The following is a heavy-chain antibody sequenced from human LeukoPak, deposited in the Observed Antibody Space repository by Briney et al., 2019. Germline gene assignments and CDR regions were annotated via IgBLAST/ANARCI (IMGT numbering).Heavy chain of an antibody. CDR1: CGSIRFLN. CDR2: INHSGTT. CDR3: SRDPPDDSNNYVSVDAFYQ. Sequence: SETLPHTCALACGSIRFLNWIYRRQSPGKGLEWFGEINHSGTTVYSPSLKSRVTISVDTSKTQVSLTVTSLTAAATALYYCSRDPPDDSNNYVSVDAFYQWGQGTVVTVSS. V-gene: IGHV4-34*01. D-gene: IGHD3-16*01. J-gene: IGHJ3*01.